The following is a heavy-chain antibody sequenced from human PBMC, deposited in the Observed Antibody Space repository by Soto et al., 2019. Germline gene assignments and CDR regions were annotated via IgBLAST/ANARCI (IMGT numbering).Heavy chain of an antibody. Sequence: ASVKVSCKASGYTFTSYGISWVRQAPGQGLEWMGWISAYNGNTNYAQKLQGRVTMITDTSTSTAYMELRSLRSDDTAVYYCARRSDTAMVMADYNYYYYGMDVWGQGTTVTVSS. CDR1: GYTFTSYG. CDR3: ARRSDTAMVMADYNYYYYGMDV. V-gene: IGHV1-18*01. D-gene: IGHD5-18*01. J-gene: IGHJ6*02. CDR2: ISAYNGNT.